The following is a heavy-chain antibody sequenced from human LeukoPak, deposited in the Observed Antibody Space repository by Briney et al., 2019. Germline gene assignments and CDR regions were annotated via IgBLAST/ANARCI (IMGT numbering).Heavy chain of an antibody. V-gene: IGHV4-34*01. J-gene: IGHJ4*02. CDR3: ARGPADYYGSGSYSN. CDR1: GGSFSGYF. Sequence: LETLSLTCAVYGGSFSGYFWSWIRQPPGKGLEWIGEINHSGSTSYNPSLKSRVTISLDTSKNQFSLKLSSVTATDTAIYFCARGPADYYGSGSYSNWGQGTLVTVSS. D-gene: IGHD3-10*01. CDR2: INHSGST.